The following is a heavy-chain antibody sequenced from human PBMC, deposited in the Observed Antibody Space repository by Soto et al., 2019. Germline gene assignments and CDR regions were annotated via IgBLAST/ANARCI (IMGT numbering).Heavy chain of an antibody. CDR1: GFTFSSYA. CDR3: ARDRCTNGVCYPGGIDY. D-gene: IGHD2-8*01. J-gene: IGHJ4*02. V-gene: IGHV3-30-3*01. Sequence: PGGSLRLSCAASGFTFSSYAMHWVRQAPGKGLEWVAVISYDGSNKYYADSVKGRFTISRDNSKNTLYLQMNSLRAEDTAVYYCARDRCTNGVCYPGGIDYWGQGTLVTVSS. CDR2: ISYDGSNK.